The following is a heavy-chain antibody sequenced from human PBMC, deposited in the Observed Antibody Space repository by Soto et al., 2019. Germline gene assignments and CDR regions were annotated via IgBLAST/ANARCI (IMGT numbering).Heavy chain of an antibody. CDR2: IYYSGST. CDR1: GGSISSSSYY. V-gene: IGHV4-39*01. J-gene: IGHJ4*02. CDR3: ARTRPQLLWFGELFEEGGFDY. D-gene: IGHD3-10*01. Sequence: SETVSLTCTVSGGSISSSSYYWGWIRQPPGKGLEWIGSIYYSGSTYYNPSLKSRVTISVDTSKNQFSLRLSSVTAADTAVYYCARTRPQLLWFGELFEEGGFDYWGQGTLVTVSS.